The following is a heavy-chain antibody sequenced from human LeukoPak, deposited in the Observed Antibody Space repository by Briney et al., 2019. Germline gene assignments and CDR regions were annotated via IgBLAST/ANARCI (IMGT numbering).Heavy chain of an antibody. CDR2: INPNSGGT. Sequence: ASVKVSCKASGYTFTGYYMHWVRQAPGQGLEWMGWINPNSGGTNYAQKFQGRVTMTRDTSISAVYVELSRLRSDDTAVYYCARDGTGVYNLVQYWGQGTLVTGSS. V-gene: IGHV1-2*02. D-gene: IGHD5-24*01. CDR1: GYTFTGYY. J-gene: IGHJ4*02. CDR3: ARDGTGVYNLVQY.